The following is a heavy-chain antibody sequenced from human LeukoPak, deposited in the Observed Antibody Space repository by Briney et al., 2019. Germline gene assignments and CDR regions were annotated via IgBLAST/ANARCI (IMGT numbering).Heavy chain of an antibody. J-gene: IGHJ4*02. D-gene: IGHD2-15*01. Sequence: GGSLRLSCAASGFTFSSYAMSWVRQAPGKGLEWVSAISGSGGSTYYADSVKGRFTISRDNAKNSLYLQMNSLRAEDTAVYYCARGDCSGGSCYLSLTTIDYWGQGTLVTVSP. V-gene: IGHV3-23*01. CDR2: ISGSGGST. CDR3: ARGDCSGGSCYLSLTTIDY. CDR1: GFTFSSYA.